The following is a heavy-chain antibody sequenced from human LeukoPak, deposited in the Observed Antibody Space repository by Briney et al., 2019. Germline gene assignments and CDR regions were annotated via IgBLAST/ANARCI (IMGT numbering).Heavy chain of an antibody. CDR3: AKGGVGSYWGFDY. CDR1: GFTVSSNY. J-gene: IGHJ4*02. CDR2: ISGSGGST. Sequence: GGSLRLSCAASGFTVSSNYMSWVRQAPGKGLEWVSAISGSGGSTYYADSVKGRFTISRDNSKNTLYLQMNSLRAEDTAVYYCAKGGVGSYWGFDYWGQGTLVTVSS. D-gene: IGHD1-26*01. V-gene: IGHV3-23*01.